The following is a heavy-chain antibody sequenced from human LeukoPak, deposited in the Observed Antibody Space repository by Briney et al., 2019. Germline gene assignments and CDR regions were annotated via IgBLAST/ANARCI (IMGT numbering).Heavy chain of an antibody. CDR1: GGSISSYY. Sequence: PSETLSLTCTVSGGSISSYYWSWIRQPAGKGLEWIGRIYTSGSTNYNPSLKSRVTMSVDTSKNQFSLKLSSVTAADTAVYYCARETMVRGVRWFDPWGQGTLVTVSS. D-gene: IGHD3-10*01. J-gene: IGHJ5*02. CDR3: ARETMVRGVRWFDP. V-gene: IGHV4-4*07. CDR2: IYTSGST.